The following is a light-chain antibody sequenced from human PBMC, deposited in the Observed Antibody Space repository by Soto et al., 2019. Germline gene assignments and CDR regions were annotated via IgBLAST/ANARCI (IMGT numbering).Light chain of an antibody. CDR3: QQYNSYIT. J-gene: IGKJ5*01. Sequence: DIQMTQSPSTPSASVGDRVTITCRASQSISSWLAWYQQKPGKAPKLLIYDASSLESGVPSRFSGSGSGTEFTLTISSLQPDDFATYYCQQYNSYITFGQGTRLEIK. CDR1: QSISSW. CDR2: DAS. V-gene: IGKV1-5*01.